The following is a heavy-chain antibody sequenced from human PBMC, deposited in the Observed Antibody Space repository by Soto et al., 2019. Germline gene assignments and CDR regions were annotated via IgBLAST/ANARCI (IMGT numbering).Heavy chain of an antibody. V-gene: IGHV2-5*02. D-gene: IGHD2-15*01. Sequence: QITLKESGPTLVKPTQTLTLTCTFSGFSLSTSGVGVGWIRQPPGKALEWLALIYWDDDKRYSPSLKSRLTITKDTSKNQVVLTMTNMDPVDTATYYCAHSCSGGSCYPNYYYGMDVWGQGTTVSVSS. J-gene: IGHJ6*02. CDR3: AHSCSGGSCYPNYYYGMDV. CDR1: GFSLSTSGVG. CDR2: IYWDDDK.